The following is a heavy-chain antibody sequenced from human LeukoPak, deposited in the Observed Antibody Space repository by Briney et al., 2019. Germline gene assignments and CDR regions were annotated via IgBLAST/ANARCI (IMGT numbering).Heavy chain of an antibody. Sequence: GGSLRLSCVASGFTFRSYAVSWFRQAPGKGLEWVSTLTRSGADTYYADSVRGRFTISKDSSKNTLQMNSLSGEDTAIYYCVKHSGDFYGNSDYWGQGILVTVSS. J-gene: IGHJ4*02. CDR2: LTRSGADT. D-gene: IGHD1-1*01. CDR1: GFTFRSYA. V-gene: IGHV3-23*01. CDR3: VKHSGDFYGNSDY.